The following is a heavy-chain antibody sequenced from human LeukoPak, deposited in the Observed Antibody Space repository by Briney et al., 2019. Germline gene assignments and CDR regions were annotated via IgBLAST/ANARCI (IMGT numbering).Heavy chain of an antibody. V-gene: IGHV4-39*01. J-gene: IGHJ4*02. CDR3: AKHDPEPRPPDC. CDR1: GDSISSSTYY. D-gene: IGHD1-14*01. CDR2: IYYSGST. Sequence: SETLSLTCTVSGDSISSSTYYWGWIRQSPGKGLEWIGSIYYSGSTYYNPSLKSRVTISVDTSKNQFSLKLSSVTAADTAMYYCAKHDPEPRPPDCWGQGTLVTVSS.